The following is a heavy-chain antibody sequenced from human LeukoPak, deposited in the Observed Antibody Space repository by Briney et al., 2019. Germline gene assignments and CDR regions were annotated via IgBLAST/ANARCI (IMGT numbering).Heavy chain of an antibody. J-gene: IGHJ6*03. CDR1: SGSISGYY. V-gene: IGHV4-59*01. Sequence: PSETLSLTCAVSSGSISGYYWTWIRQPPGKRLEWIGYIHYTGSTNYNPSLKSRVTLSVDTSKNQFSLKVTSVTAADTAVYYCARTTMVGEPYYMAVGGKGTTVTVSS. CDR3: ARTTMVGEPYYMAV. CDR2: IHYTGST. D-gene: IGHD3-10*01.